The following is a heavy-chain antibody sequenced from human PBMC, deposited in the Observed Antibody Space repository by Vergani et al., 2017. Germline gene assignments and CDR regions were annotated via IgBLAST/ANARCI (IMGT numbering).Heavy chain of an antibody. CDR1: GGSISSSSYY. CDR2: IYYSGST. J-gene: IGHJ4*02. CDR3: ARPNSSEGG. D-gene: IGHD6-25*01. Sequence: QLQLQESGPGLVKPSETLSLTCTVSGGSISSSSYYWGWIRQPPGKGLEWIGSIYYSGSTYYNPSLKSRVSISVDTSQNQFSLKLSSVTAADTAVYYCARPNSSEGGWGQGTLVTVSS. V-gene: IGHV4-39*01.